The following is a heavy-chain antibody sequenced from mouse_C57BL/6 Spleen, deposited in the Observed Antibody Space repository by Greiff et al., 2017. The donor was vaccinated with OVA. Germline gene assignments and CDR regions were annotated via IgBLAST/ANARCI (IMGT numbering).Heavy chain of an antibody. CDR1: GYTFTSYW. V-gene: IGHV1-52*01. J-gene: IGHJ3*01. Sequence: QVQLQQSGAELVRPGSSVKLSCKASGYTFTSYWMHWVKQRPIQGLEWIGNIDPSDSETHYNQKFKDKATLTVDKSSSTAYMQLSSLTSEDSAVYYCARKDDGVAWFAYWGQGTLVTVSA. D-gene: IGHD1-1*02. CDR3: ARKDDGVAWFAY. CDR2: IDPSDSET.